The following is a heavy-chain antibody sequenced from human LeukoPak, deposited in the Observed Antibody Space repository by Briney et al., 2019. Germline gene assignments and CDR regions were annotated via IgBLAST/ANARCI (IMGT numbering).Heavy chain of an antibody. CDR1: GGSISSYY. Sequence: SETLSLTCTVSGGSISSYYWSWIRQPPGKGLEWIGYIYYGGSTNYNPSLNSRVTISVDTSKNQLSLKLNSVTAADTAVYYCARSNYYGSGSYSEVDSWGQGTLVTVSS. V-gene: IGHV4-59*01. D-gene: IGHD3-10*01. CDR3: ARSNYYGSGSYSEVDS. J-gene: IGHJ4*02. CDR2: IYYGGST.